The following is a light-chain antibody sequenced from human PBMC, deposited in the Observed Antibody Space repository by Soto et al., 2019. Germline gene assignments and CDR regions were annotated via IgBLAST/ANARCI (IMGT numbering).Light chain of an antibody. CDR1: QSISAW. J-gene: IGKJ1*01. CDR2: KAS. Sequence: DIQMTQSPSTLSASVGDRVTITCRASQSISAWLAWYQQKPGKAPKLLIYKASTLESGVPSRFSGSGSGTEFTLTISSLKPDDFATYYCQQYNSDSRTFGQGTKVEIK. CDR3: QQYNSDSRT. V-gene: IGKV1-5*03.